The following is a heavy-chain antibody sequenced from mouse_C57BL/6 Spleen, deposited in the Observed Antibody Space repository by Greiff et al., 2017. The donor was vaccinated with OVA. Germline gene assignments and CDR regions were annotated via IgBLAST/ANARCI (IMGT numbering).Heavy chain of an antibody. Sequence: EVQRVESGGGLVQPTGSLKLSCAASGFSFTTYAMNWVRQAPGKGLEWVARIRSKSNNYATYYADSVKARFTISRDDSESMLYLQMNNLKTEYTAMYDCVRHFSGYGYAMDYWGQGTSVTVSS. D-gene: IGHD3-2*02. V-gene: IGHV10-1*01. CDR3: VRHFSGYGYAMDY. CDR2: IRSKSNNYAT. CDR1: GFSFTTYA. J-gene: IGHJ4*01.